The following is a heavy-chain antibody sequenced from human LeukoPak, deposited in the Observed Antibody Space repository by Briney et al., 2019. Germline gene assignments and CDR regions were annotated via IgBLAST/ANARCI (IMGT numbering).Heavy chain of an antibody. CDR3: ARVQYCSGGSCQPVDY. D-gene: IGHD2-15*01. CDR1: GYTFTGYY. CDR2: INPNSGGT. V-gene: IGHV1-2*06. Sequence: GASVKVSCKAFGYTFTGYYMHWVRQAPGQGLEWMGRINPNSGGTNYAQKFQGRVTMTRDTSISTAYMELSRLRSDDTAVYYCARVQYCSGGSCQPVDYWGQGTLVTVSS. J-gene: IGHJ4*02.